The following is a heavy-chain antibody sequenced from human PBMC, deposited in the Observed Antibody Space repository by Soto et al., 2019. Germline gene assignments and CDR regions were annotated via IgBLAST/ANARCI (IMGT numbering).Heavy chain of an antibody. V-gene: IGHV1-69*01. CDR3: ARRKTWIQPEGGYDGMDV. D-gene: IGHD5-18*01. J-gene: IGHJ6*02. Sequence: QVQLVQSGAEVKKPGSSVKVSCKASGGTFSSYAISWVRQAPGQGLEWLGGIIPIFGRANYAQKFQGRVTITADESTSTAYMELSSLRSEDTAVYYCARRKTWIQPEGGYDGMDVWGQGTTVTVSS. CDR2: IIPIFGRA. CDR1: GGTFSSYA.